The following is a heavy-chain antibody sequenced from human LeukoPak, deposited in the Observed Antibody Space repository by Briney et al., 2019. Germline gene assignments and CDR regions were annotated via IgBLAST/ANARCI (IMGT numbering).Heavy chain of an antibody. Sequence: GESLKISCKGSGYSFTSYWIGWARQMPGKGLEWMGIIYPGDSDTRYSPSFQGQVTISADKSISTAYLQWSSLKASDTAMYCCARPGYDILTGYYLVDYWGQGTLVTVSS. CDR1: GYSFTSYW. CDR2: IYPGDSDT. V-gene: IGHV5-51*01. D-gene: IGHD3-9*01. J-gene: IGHJ4*02. CDR3: ARPGYDILTGYYLVDY.